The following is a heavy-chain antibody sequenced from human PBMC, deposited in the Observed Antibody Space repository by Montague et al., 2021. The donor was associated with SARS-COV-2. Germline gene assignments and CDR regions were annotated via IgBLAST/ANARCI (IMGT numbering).Heavy chain of an antibody. V-gene: IGHV4-59*01. D-gene: IGHD2-15*01. J-gene: IGHJ5*02. Sequence: SETLSLTCTVSGGSISSYYWSWIRQPPGKGLEWIGYIYYSGSTNYNPSLKSRVTISVDTSKNQFSLKLSSVTAADTAVSYCARRSLGYCSGGSCYVAFDPWGQGTLVTVSS. CDR3: ARRSLGYCSGGSCYVAFDP. CDR2: IYYSGST. CDR1: GGSISSYY.